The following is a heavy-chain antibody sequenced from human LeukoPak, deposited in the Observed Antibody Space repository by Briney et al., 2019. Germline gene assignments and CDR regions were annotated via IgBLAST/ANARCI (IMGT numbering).Heavy chain of an antibody. J-gene: IGHJ6*02. CDR1: GGTFSSYA. D-gene: IGHD6-6*01. Sequence: SVKVSCKASGGTFSSYAISWVRQAPGQGLEWMGGIIPIFGTANYAQKFQGRVTITADESTSTAYMELSSLRSEDTAVYYCARDWGSSSRAYYYYGMDVWGQGTTVTVSS. CDR3: ARDWGSSSRAYYYYGMDV. CDR2: IIPIFGTA. V-gene: IGHV1-69*13.